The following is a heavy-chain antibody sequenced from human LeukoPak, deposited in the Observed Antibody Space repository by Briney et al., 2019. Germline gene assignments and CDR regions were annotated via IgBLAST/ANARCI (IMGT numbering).Heavy chain of an antibody. D-gene: IGHD2-2*01. J-gene: IGHJ3*02. CDR3: ANQYCSSTSCYDAFEI. CDR1: GFTFDDYA. CDR2: ISWNSGSI. Sequence: PGRSLRLSCAASGFTFDDYAMHWVRQAPGKGLEWVSGISWNSGSIGYADSVKGQFTISRDNAKNSLYLQMNSLRAEDTALYYCANQYCSSTSCYDAFEIWGQGTMVTVSS. V-gene: IGHV3-9*01.